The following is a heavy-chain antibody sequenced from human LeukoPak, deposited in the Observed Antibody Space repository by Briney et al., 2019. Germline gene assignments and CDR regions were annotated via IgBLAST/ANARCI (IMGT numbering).Heavy chain of an antibody. V-gene: IGHV3-30*02. CDR3: ANLDYYDSSGYRYYFDY. J-gene: IGHJ4*02. CDR1: GFTFSSYG. CDR2: IRYDGSNK. D-gene: IGHD3-22*01. Sequence: GGSLRLSCAASGFTFSSYGMHWVRQAPGKGLEWVAFIRYDGSNKYYADSVKGRFTISRDNSKNTLYLQMNSLRAEDMAVYYCANLDYYDSSGYRYYFDYWGQGTLVIVSS.